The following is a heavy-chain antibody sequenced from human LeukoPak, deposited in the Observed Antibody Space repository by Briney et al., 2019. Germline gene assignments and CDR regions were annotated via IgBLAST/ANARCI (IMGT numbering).Heavy chain of an antibody. CDR2: VPYSGGT. V-gene: IGHV4-59*02. J-gene: IGHJ3*01. CDR1: GDSVSGHY. Sequence: PSETLSLTCTVSGDSVSGHYWSWIRQTPGKGLEWIGYVPYSGGTNYNPSLKRRVSISLDTSKNQFSLKLSSPAAADPAVYYCARAPMAITTSAFPDAFDFWGQGTMVTVSS. CDR3: ARAPMAITTSAFPDAFDF. D-gene: IGHD5-12*01.